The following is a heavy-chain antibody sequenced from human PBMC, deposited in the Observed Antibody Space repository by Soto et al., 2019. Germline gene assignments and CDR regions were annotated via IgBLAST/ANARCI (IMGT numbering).Heavy chain of an antibody. CDR3: AREDRDRETGLVPAAIDGMDV. Sequence: QVQLVQSGAEVKKPGSSVKVSCKASGGTFSRSSITWVRQAPGRGLEWIGRIIPIFGIASYAQKFQGRVTITADESTSTAYMELSSLRSDDTAVYYCAREDRDRETGLVPAAIDGMDVWGQGTTVTVSS. CDR1: GGTFSRSS. D-gene: IGHD2-2*01. CDR2: IIPIFGIA. J-gene: IGHJ6*02. V-gene: IGHV1-69*08.